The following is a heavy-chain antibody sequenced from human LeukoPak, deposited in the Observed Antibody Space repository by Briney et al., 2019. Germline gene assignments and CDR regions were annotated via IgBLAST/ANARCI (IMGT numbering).Heavy chain of an antibody. Sequence: EASVKVSCKASGYTFTSYYMHWVRQAPGQGLEWMGIINPNSGGTNYAQKFQGRVTMTRDTSISTAYMELSRLRSDDTAVYYCAREDTYYYDSSGSGGFDYWGQGTLVTVSS. D-gene: IGHD3-22*01. CDR2: INPNSGGT. CDR1: GYTFTSYY. CDR3: AREDTYYYDSSGSGGFDY. J-gene: IGHJ4*02. V-gene: IGHV1-2*02.